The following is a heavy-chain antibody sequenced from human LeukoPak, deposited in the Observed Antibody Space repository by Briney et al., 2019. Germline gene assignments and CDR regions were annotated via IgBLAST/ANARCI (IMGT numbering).Heavy chain of an antibody. D-gene: IGHD3-16*01. CDR3: ARDLGELGFY. J-gene: IGHJ4*02. CDR1: GFTLSNVW. CDR2: IRGDGSVK. Sequence: PGGSLRLSCATSGFTLSNVWMSWVRQAPGKGLEWVGNIRGDGSVKFYLDSVKGRFTISRDNSKNTLYLQMNSLRAEDTAVYYCARDLGELGFYWGQGTLVTVSS. V-gene: IGHV3-7*03.